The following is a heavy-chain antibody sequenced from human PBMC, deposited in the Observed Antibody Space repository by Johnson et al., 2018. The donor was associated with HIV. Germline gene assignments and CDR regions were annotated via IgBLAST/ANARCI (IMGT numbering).Heavy chain of an antibody. D-gene: IGHD3-9*01. CDR2: IYSGGST. CDR3: ASYDILTGYYAFDI. CDR1: GFTVSSNY. V-gene: IGHV3-66*02. Sequence: VQLVESGGGLVQPGGSLRLSCAASGFTVSSNYMSWVRQAPGKGLEWVSVIYSGGSTYYADSVMGRFTISRDNSKNTLYLQMNSLRAEDTAVYYCASYDILTGYYAFDIWGQGTMVTVSS. J-gene: IGHJ3*02.